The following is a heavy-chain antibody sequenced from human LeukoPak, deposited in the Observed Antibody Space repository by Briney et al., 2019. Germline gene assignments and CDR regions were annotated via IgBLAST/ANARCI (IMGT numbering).Heavy chain of an antibody. CDR2: IYTSGST. J-gene: IGHJ4*02. D-gene: IGHD3-10*01. CDR1: GGSISSYY. V-gene: IGHV4-4*07. CDR3: TSHPTNLLWFGESHGYYFDY. Sequence: SETLSLTCTVSGGSISSYYWSWIRQPAGKGLEWIGRIYTSGSTNYNPSLKSRVTMSVDTSKNQFSLKLSSVTAADTAVYYCTSHPTNLLWFGESHGYYFDYWGQGTLVTVSS.